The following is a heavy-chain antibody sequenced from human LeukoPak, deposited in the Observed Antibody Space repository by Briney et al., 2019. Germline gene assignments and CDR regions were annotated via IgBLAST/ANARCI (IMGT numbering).Heavy chain of an antibody. J-gene: IGHJ5*02. CDR1: GYTFTGYY. CDR2: INPNSGGT. V-gene: IGHV1-2*02. D-gene: IGHD3-22*01. CDR3: PRVGHYYDSSGQIWFDP. Sequence: ASVKVSCKASGYTFTGYYMHWVRQAPGQGLEWMGWINPNSGGTNYAQKFQGRVTMTRDTSISTAYMELSRLRSDDTAVYYCPRVGHYYDSSGQIWFDPWGQGTLVTVSS.